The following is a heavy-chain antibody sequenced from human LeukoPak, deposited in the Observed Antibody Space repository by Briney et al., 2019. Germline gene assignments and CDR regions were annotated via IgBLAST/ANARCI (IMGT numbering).Heavy chain of an antibody. CDR2: SGDSDGST. CDR1: GFTFSGSG. D-gene: IGHD6-13*01. CDR3: AKGSLGSWYYFDY. J-gene: IGHJ4*02. Sequence: GGSLRLSCAASGFTFSGSGMSWVRQAPGKGLEWISSSGDSDGSTYYADSLKGRFTISRDNSKNTLYLQMNSLRAEDTAVYYCAKGSLGSWYYFDYWGQGTLVTVSS. V-gene: IGHV3-23*01.